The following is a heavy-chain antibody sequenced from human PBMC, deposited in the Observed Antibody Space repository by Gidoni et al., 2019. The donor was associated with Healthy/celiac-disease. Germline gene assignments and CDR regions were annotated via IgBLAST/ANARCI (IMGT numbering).Heavy chain of an antibody. J-gene: IGHJ4*02. CDR2: INPNSGGT. Sequence: QVQLVQSGAEVKKPGASVKVSCKASGYTFTGYYMHWVRQAPGQGLEWMGWINPNSGGTNYAQKFQGWVTMTRDTSISTAYMELSRLRSDDTAVYYCARTTGIAAAGSSMEFDYWGQGTLVTVSS. D-gene: IGHD6-13*01. V-gene: IGHV1-2*04. CDR1: GYTFTGYY. CDR3: ARTTGIAAAGSSMEFDY.